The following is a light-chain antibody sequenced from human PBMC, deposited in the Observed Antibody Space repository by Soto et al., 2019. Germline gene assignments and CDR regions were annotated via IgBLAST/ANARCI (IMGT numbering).Light chain of an antibody. CDR1: SSNIGAGYD. CDR2: GNS. CDR3: QYYDSSLSGWV. V-gene: IGLV1-40*01. Sequence: QSVLTQPPSVSGAPGQRVTISCTGSSSNIGAGYDVHWYQQLPGTAPKLLIYGNSNRPSGVPDRFSGSKSGTSASLAITGLQAEDEADYYCQYYDSSLSGWVFGGGNKLTVL. J-gene: IGLJ3*02.